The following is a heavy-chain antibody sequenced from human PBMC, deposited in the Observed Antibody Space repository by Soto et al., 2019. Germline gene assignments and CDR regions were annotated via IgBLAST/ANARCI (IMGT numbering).Heavy chain of an antibody. V-gene: IGHV4-4*02. J-gene: IGHJ4*02. CDR2: ISHSGST. CDR1: SDSINSSHW. D-gene: IGHD3-3*02. Sequence: SETLSLTCAVSSDSINSSHWWNWVRQPPGKGLEWIGQISHSGSTNYNPSLTSRVNKSVDKSKNHFSLKLTSVTAADTAVYYCAARHFWSGPWTDIRLDYWGQGTLVTVSS. CDR3: AARHFWSGPWTDIRLDY.